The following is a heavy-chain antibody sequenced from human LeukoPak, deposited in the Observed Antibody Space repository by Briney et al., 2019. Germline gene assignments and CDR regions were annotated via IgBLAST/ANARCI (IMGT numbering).Heavy chain of an antibody. CDR3: AKAVLNYDILAQPFDY. Sequence: PGGSLRLSCAASGFTFSSYSMNWVRQAPGKGLEWVSAISGSGGSTYYADSVKGRFTISRDNSKNTLYLQMNSLRAEDTAVYYCAKAVLNYDILAQPFDYWGQGTLVTVSS. J-gene: IGHJ4*02. V-gene: IGHV3-23*01. D-gene: IGHD3-9*01. CDR1: GFTFSSYS. CDR2: ISGSGGST.